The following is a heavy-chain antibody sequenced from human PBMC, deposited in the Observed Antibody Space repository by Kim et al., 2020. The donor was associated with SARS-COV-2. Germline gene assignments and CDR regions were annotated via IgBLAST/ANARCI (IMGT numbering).Heavy chain of an antibody. CDR1: GYSFTSYW. CDR2: IDPSDSYT. Sequence: GESLKISCKGSGYSFTSYWISWVRQMPGKGLEWMGRIDPSDSYTNYSPSFQGHVTISADKSISTASLQWSSLKASDTAMYYCARLWFGELSAFGYYGMDVWGQGTTVTVSS. CDR3: ARLWFGELSAFGYYGMDV. V-gene: IGHV5-10-1*01. J-gene: IGHJ6*02. D-gene: IGHD3-10*01.